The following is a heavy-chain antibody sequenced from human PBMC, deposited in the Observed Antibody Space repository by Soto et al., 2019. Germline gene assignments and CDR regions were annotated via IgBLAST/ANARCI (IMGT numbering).Heavy chain of an antibody. CDR2: LVPVFGTP. Sequence: QVQLVQSGAEVKQPGSSVTVSCKASGGVFSNYALTWVRQAPGQGPEWVGGLVPVFGTPNYAPKFQGRVTVTADESTRPGSWELSTLTSADPAIYYWARVSHYLSTGYYFDTWGPGALVIVSS. CDR3: ARVSHYLSTGYYFDT. D-gene: IGHD3-9*01. CDR1: GGVFSNYA. J-gene: IGHJ5*02. V-gene: IGHV1-69*01.